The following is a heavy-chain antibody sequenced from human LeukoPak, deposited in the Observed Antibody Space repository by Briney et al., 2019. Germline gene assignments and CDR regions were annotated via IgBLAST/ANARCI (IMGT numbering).Heavy chain of an antibody. J-gene: IGHJ1*01. CDR2: IFYSGNT. V-gene: IGHV4-59*01. D-gene: IGHD6-19*01. Sequence: SSETLSLTCGVSGGSLISFYWSWIRQPPGKGLEWIGYIFYSGNTAYNPSLRSRVAMYVDTSNNQFSLELNSVTAADTAVYYCARLTRVAMAGPNGYHSLDVWGQGTLVTVSS. CDR3: ARLTRVAMAGPNGYHSLDV. CDR1: GGSLISFY.